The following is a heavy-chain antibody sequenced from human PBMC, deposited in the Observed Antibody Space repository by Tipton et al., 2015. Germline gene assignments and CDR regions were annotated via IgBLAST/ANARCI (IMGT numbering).Heavy chain of an antibody. CDR2: IQYSGST. D-gene: IGHD2-2*02. CDR1: SDSINKYY. V-gene: IGHV4-59*01. CDR3: AGGAYTYNWFDP. Sequence: TLSLTCTVSSDSINKYYWSWIRQPPGKELQWIGYIQYSGSTNYAPSLESRVTMSIDTSKNQFSLTLTSVNTADTAIYYCAGGAYTYNWFDPWGQGTLVTVSS. J-gene: IGHJ5*02.